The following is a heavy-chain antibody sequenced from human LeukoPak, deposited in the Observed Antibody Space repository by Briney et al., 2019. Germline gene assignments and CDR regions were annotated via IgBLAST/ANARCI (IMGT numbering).Heavy chain of an antibody. D-gene: IGHD5-18*01. V-gene: IGHV3-33*01. CDR1: GFTFSSYG. Sequence: GRSLRLSCEASGFTFSSYGMHWVRQAPGKGLEWVAVIWNDGSQKYYADSVKGRFTISRDNSKNTLYLQMNSLGAEDTAVYYCASDTVDRAMGIDYWGQGTLVTVSS. CDR3: ASDTVDRAMGIDY. CDR2: IWNDGSQK. J-gene: IGHJ4*02.